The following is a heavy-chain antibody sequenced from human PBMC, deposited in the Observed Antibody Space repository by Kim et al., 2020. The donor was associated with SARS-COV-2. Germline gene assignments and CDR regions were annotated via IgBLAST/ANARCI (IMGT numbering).Heavy chain of an antibody. J-gene: IGHJ6*02. CDR2: INPNSGGT. CDR3: ARELLLWFGELTQSSYGMDV. CDR1: GYTFTGYY. V-gene: IGHV1-2*04. D-gene: IGHD3-10*01. Sequence: ASVKVSCKASGYTFTGYYMHWVRQAPGQGLEWMGWINPNSGGTNYAQKFQGWVTMTRDTSISTAYMELSRLRSDDTAVYYCARELLLWFGELTQSSYGMDVWGQGTTVTVSS.